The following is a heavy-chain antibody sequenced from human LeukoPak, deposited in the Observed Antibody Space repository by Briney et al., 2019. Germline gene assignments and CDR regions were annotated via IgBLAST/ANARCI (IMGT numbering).Heavy chain of an antibody. CDR3: ARDRYYYDSSGYYLY. V-gene: IGHV1-18*04. CDR2: ISAYNGNT. Sequence: ASVKVSCKASGYTFTGYYIHWVRPAPGQGLEWMGWISAYNGNTNYAQKLQGRVTMTTDTSTSTAYMELRSLRSDDTAVYYCARDRYYYDSSGYYLYWGQGTLVTVSS. D-gene: IGHD3-22*01. CDR1: GYTFTGYY. J-gene: IGHJ4*02.